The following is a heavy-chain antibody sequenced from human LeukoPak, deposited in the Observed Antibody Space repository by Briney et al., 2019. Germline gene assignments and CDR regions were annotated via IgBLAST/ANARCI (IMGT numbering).Heavy chain of an antibody. Sequence: GGSLRLSRAASGFTFSSYGMSWVRQAPGKGLEWVSAISGSGGSTYYADSVKGRFTISRDNSKNTLYLQMNNLRAEDTAVYYCAKTRGSGPFDYWGQGTLVTVSS. CDR2: ISGSGGST. J-gene: IGHJ4*02. D-gene: IGHD3-10*01. V-gene: IGHV3-23*01. CDR3: AKTRGSGPFDY. CDR1: GFTFSSYG.